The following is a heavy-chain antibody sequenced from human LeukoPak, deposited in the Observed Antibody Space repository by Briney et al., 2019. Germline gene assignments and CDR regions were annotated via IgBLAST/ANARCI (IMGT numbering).Heavy chain of an antibody. J-gene: IGHJ4*02. CDR3: ARRSGGFDF. D-gene: IGHD3-10*01. Sequence: TSGTLSLTCVVSGDSIRSNNWWSWVRQSPDKGLEWIGEIYHSGATNYNPSLKIRVTMLVDKSKNQFSLNLRYLTAADTAVYFCARRSGGFDFWGQGTLVTVSS. CDR2: IYHSGAT. CDR1: GDSIRSNNW. V-gene: IGHV4-4*02.